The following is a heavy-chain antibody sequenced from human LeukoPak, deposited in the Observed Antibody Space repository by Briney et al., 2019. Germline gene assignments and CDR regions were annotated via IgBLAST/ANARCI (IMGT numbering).Heavy chain of an antibody. CDR1: GFIFSNYA. J-gene: IGHJ4*02. CDR2: ISGNGYNT. CDR3: ARRSSSWPPPDY. Sequence: TGGSLRLSCAASGFIFSNYAMHWVRQAPGKGLEYVSSISGNGYNTYYTDSVKGRFTVSRDNSENTVYLQMGSLRDEDMAVYYCARRSSSWPPPDYWGQGTLVTVSS. D-gene: IGHD6-19*01. V-gene: IGHV3-64*02.